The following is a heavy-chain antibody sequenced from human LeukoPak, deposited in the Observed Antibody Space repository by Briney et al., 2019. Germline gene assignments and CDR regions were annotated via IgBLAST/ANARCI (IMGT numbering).Heavy chain of an antibody. CDR1: RFTFSSYE. Sequence: HPGGSLRLSCAASRFTFSSYEMNWVRQAPGKGLEWISYISPSGTTIYYVDSVKGRFIISRDNAKDSLYLQMNSLRVEDTAVYYCARGPRGPDYWGQGTLVTVSS. V-gene: IGHV3-48*03. J-gene: IGHJ4*02. CDR2: ISPSGTTI. CDR3: ARGPRGPDY.